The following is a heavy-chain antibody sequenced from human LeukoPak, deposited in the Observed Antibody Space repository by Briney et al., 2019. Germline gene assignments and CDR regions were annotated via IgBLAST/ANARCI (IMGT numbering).Heavy chain of an antibody. CDR2: ISGGGDTT. CDR1: GFIFSSYA. D-gene: IGHD3-9*01. V-gene: IGHV3-23*01. J-gene: IGHJ4*02. CDR3: AKAANYDILTGYYLDY. Sequence: GGSLRLSCAAPGFIFSSYAMTWVRQAPGKGLDWVSVISGGGDTTYYADSVKGRFTISRDNSKNTLYLQMNNLRGEDTAIYYCAKAANYDILTGYYLDYWGQGTLVTVSS.